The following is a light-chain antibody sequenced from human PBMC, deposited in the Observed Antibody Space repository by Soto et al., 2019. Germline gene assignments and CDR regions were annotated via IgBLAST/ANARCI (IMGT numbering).Light chain of an antibody. J-gene: IGLJ2*01. V-gene: IGLV1-40*01. Sequence: QSVLTQPPSVSGAPGQRVTISCTGSSSNIGAGYDVHWYHQLPGTAPKLLIYGNSNRPSGVLDRFSGSKSGTSASLAITGLQAEDEADYYCQSYDSSLSGSIFGGGTKLTVL. CDR3: QSYDSSLSGSI. CDR1: SSNIGAGYD. CDR2: GNS.